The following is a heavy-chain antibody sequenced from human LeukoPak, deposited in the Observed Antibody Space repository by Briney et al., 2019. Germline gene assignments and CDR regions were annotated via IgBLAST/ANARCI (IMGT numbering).Heavy chain of an antibody. CDR3: ARGTTNYYGSGSYHY. CDR1: GGSISSYY. J-gene: IGHJ4*02. CDR2: IYYSAST. D-gene: IGHD3-10*01. V-gene: IGHV4-59*01. Sequence: SETLSLTCTVPGGSISSYYWSWIRQPPGKGLEWIGYIYYSASTKYNPSLKSRVTISVDTSKNQFSLKVTSVTAADTAVYYCARGTTNYYGSGSYHYWGQGTLVTVSS.